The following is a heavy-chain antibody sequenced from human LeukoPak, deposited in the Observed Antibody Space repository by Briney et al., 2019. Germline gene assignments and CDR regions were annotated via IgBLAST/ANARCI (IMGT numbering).Heavy chain of an antibody. V-gene: IGHV3-33*01. Sequence: GSLRLSCAASGITFSSFGMHWVRQAPGKGLEWVAFIWYDGSNKYYADSVKGRFTISRDNSKNTLYLQMNSLRVEDTAVYYCARDGTVSAGPFDPWGQGTLVTVSS. CDR2: IWYDGSNK. D-gene: IGHD1/OR15-1a*01. CDR1: GITFSSFG. J-gene: IGHJ5*02. CDR3: ARDGTVSAGPFDP.